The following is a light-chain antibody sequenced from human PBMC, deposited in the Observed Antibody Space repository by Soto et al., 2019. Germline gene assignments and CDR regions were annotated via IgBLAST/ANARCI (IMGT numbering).Light chain of an antibody. CDR1: QSVSTF. J-gene: IGKJ1*01. V-gene: IGKV3-11*01. CDR2: DAS. CDR3: QHRYSWPPT. Sequence: EMVMTQSPATLSLSPGGRATLSCRASQSVSTFLAWYQLKPGQAPRLLIYDASNRAAGLPARFSGSGSETDFTLTISSLEPEDFAVYYCQHRYSWPPTFGQGTKVDIK.